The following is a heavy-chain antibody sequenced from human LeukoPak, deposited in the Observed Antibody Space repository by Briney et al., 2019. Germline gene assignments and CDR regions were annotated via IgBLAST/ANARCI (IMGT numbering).Heavy chain of an antibody. V-gene: IGHV3-9*01. Sequence: GGSLRLSCAASGFTFDDYAMHWVRQAPGKGLEWVSGISWNSGSIGYADSVKGRFTISRDNAKNSLYLQMNSLRAEDTALYYCAKGVWGLGQYYYYGMDVWGQGTTVTVSS. CDR1: GFTFDDYA. CDR2: ISWNSGSI. J-gene: IGHJ6*02. CDR3: AKGVWGLGQYYYYGMDV. D-gene: IGHD6-13*01.